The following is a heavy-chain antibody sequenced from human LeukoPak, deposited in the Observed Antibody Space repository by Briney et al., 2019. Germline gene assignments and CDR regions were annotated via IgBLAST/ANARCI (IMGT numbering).Heavy chain of an antibody. D-gene: IGHD3-3*01. J-gene: IGHJ4*02. Sequence: SETLSLTCTVSGGSISSSSYYWGWIRQPPGKGLEWIGSIYYSGSTYYNPPLKSRVTISVDTSKNQFSLKLSSVTAADTAVYYCARVLGSGYLDYWGQGTLVTVSS. CDR1: GGSISSSSYY. CDR2: IYYSGST. CDR3: ARVLGSGYLDY. V-gene: IGHV4-39*07.